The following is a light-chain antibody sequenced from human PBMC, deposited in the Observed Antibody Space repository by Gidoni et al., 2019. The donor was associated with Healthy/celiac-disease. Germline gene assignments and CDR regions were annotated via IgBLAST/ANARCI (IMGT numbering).Light chain of an antibody. V-gene: IGKV3-20*01. CDR2: GAS. CDR1: QRVSSSY. Sequence: EIVMTQSPGTLSLSPGERATLSCRASQRVSSSYLAWYQQTPGQARRLLIYGASSRATGIPDMFSGSVSGTDFTLTISRLEPEDCAVYYCQQYGSSPLTFGGGTKVEIK. J-gene: IGKJ4*01. CDR3: QQYGSSPLT.